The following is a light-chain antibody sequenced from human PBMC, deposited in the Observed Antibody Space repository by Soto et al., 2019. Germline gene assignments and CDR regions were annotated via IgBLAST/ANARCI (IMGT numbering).Light chain of an antibody. CDR2: EVS. CDR1: SSDVGGYNY. V-gene: IGLV2-14*01. CDR3: SSYTSSSTLV. Sequence: QSALTQPRSVSASPGQSVTISCTGTSSDVGGYNYVSWYQHHPGKAPKLMIYEVSNRPSGVSNRFSGSKSGNTASLTISGLQAEDEADYYCSSYTSSSTLVFGTGTKLTVL. J-gene: IGLJ1*01.